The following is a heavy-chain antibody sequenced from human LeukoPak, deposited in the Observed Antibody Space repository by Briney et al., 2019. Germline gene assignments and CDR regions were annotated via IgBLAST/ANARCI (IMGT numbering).Heavy chain of an antibody. D-gene: IGHD4-11*01. CDR1: GGTFSSYA. J-gene: IGHJ4*02. V-gene: IGHV1-69*05. CDR2: IIPIFGTA. CDR3: AREMGVDYSNYATPWYFDY. Sequence: ASVKVSCKASGGTFSSYAISWVRQAPGQGLEWMGGIIPIFGTANYAQKFQGRVTITTDESTSTAYMELSSLRSEDTAVYYCAREMGVDYSNYATPWYFDYWGQGTLVTVSS.